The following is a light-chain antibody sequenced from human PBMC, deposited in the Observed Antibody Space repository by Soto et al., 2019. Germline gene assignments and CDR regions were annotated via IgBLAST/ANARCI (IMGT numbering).Light chain of an antibody. CDR3: QHYNSYSEA. V-gene: IGKV1-5*03. Sequence: DIQITQSPSSLSASVGDRVTITCRTSQNIKNYLNWYQQKPGKAPKLLIYKASTLKSGVPSRFSGSGSGTEFTLTISSLQPDDFATYYCQHYNSYSEAFGQGTKVDIK. CDR2: KAS. CDR1: QNIKNY. J-gene: IGKJ1*01.